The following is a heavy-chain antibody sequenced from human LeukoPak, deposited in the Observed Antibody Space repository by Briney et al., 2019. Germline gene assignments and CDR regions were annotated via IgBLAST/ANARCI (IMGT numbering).Heavy chain of an antibody. V-gene: IGHV3-7*01. CDR1: GFTFDDYW. J-gene: IGHJ5*02. CDR3: ARDRYSTSRIYWFDP. D-gene: IGHD6-6*01. CDR2: INQDGSEK. Sequence: PGGSLRLSCGASGFTFDDYWMSWVRQAPGQGLEWVANINQDGSEKYYLDSAKGRFTISRDNARNSLYLQMNSLRAEDTAVYYCARDRYSTSRIYWFDPWGQGTLVTVSS.